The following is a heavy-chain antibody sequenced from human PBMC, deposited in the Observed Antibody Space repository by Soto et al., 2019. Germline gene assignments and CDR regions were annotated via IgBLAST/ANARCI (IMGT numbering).Heavy chain of an antibody. D-gene: IGHD3-10*01. V-gene: IGHV4-4*02. CDR3: ASYVITMVRGVIMADYYYGMDV. Sequence: PSETLSLTCAVSGGSISSSNWWSWVRQPPGKGLEWNGEIYHSGSTNYNPSLKSRVTISVDKSKNQFSLKLSSVTAADTAVYYCASYVITMVRGVIMADYYYGMDVWGQGTTVTVSS. CDR2: IYHSGST. CDR1: GGSISSSNW. J-gene: IGHJ6*02.